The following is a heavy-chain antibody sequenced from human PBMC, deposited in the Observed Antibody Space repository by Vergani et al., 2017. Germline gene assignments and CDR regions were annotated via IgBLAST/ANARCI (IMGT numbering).Heavy chain of an antibody. CDR3: ARGEYYDSSGYYYIFDY. V-gene: IGHV3-7*03. D-gene: IGHD3-22*01. Sequence: EVQLVESGGGLVQPGGSLRLSCAASGFTFSSYWMSWVRQAPGKGLEWVANIKQDGREKYYVDSVKGRFTISRDNAKNSLYLQMNSLRAEDTAVYYCARGEYYDSSGYYYIFDYWGQGTLVTVSS. J-gene: IGHJ4*02. CDR2: IKQDGREK. CDR1: GFTFSSYW.